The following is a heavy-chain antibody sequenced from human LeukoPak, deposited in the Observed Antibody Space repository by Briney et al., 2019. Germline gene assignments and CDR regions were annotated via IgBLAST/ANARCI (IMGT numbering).Heavy chain of an antibody. J-gene: IGHJ6*03. CDR2: IYYSGST. CDR1: GGSISSYY. D-gene: IGHD2-2*01. Sequence: SETLSLTCTVSGGSISSYYWSWIRQPPGKGLEWIGYIYYSGSTNYNPSLKSRVAISVDTSKNQFSLKLSSVTAADTAVYYCARGRYCSSTSCLAYYYYYMDVWGKGTTVTVSS. V-gene: IGHV4-59*12. CDR3: ARGRYCSSTSCLAYYYYYMDV.